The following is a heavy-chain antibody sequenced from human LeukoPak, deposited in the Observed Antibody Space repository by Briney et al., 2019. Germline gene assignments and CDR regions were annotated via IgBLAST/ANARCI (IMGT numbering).Heavy chain of an antibody. V-gene: IGHV4-39*07. D-gene: IGHD1-7*01. Sequence: SETLSLTCTVSGGSISSSTYYWGWIRQPPGKGLEWIGSIYYSGSTYYNPSLTSRVTISIDTSNNQFSLKLSSVTAADTAVYYCARDDWNYGSNRFDPWGQGTLVTVSS. CDR1: GGSISSSTYY. CDR3: ARDDWNYGSNRFDP. J-gene: IGHJ5*02. CDR2: IYYSGST.